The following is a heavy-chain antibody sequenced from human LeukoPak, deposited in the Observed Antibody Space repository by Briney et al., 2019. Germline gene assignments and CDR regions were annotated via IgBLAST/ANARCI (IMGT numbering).Heavy chain of an antibody. CDR3: AKDQVVPFDY. CDR2: ISGSDTTT. Sequence: GGSLRVSCAASGFTFSNYGMSWVRQAPGKGLEWVSAISGSDTTTHYADSVKGRFTISRDNSKNTLYLQMNSLRAEDTAVYFCAKDQVVPFDYWGQGTLVTVSS. D-gene: IGHD2-2*01. J-gene: IGHJ4*02. V-gene: IGHV3-23*01. CDR1: GFTFSNYG.